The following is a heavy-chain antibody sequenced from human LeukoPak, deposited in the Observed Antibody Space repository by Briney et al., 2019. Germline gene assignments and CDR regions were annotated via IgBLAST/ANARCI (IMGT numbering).Heavy chain of an antibody. J-gene: IGHJ4*02. D-gene: IGHD6-19*01. CDR3: AKPRSSGWTGDY. V-gene: IGHV3-23*01. CDR2: ISGSGGST. CDR1: GFTFSSYA. Sequence: PGGSLRLSCAASGFTFSSYAMSWVRQAPGKGLEWVSAISGSGGSTYYAASVKGRFTISRDNSKNTLYLQMNSLRAEDTAVYYCAKPRSSGWTGDYWGQGTLVTVSS.